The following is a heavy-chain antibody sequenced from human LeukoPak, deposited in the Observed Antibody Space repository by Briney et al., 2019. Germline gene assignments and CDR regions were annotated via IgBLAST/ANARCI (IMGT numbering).Heavy chain of an antibody. CDR3: ARDGVETGIYMDV. D-gene: IGHD3-3*01. CDR2: IYTSGST. Sequence: PSQTLSLTCTVSGGSISSGSYYWSWIRQPAGKGLEWIGRIYTSGSTNYNPSLKSRVTISVDTTKNQFSLKLSSVTAADTGVYYCARDGVETGIYMDVWGKGTTVTVSS. CDR1: GGSISSGSYY. V-gene: IGHV4-61*02. J-gene: IGHJ6*03.